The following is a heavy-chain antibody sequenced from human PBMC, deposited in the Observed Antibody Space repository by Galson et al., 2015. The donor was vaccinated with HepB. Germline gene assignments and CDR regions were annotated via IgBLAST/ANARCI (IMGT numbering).Heavy chain of an antibody. Sequence: SLRLSCAASGFTFSNYGMHWVRQAPGKGLEWVAVIWFDGSNKDCLDSVRGRFTISRDNSKHMLFLEMNSLRDEDTATYYCARSPSSSWGDGFDIWGQGTMVTVSS. D-gene: IGHD6-19*01. CDR3: ARSPSSSWGDGFDI. J-gene: IGHJ3*02. CDR1: GFTFSNYG. CDR2: IWFDGSNK. V-gene: IGHV3-33*01.